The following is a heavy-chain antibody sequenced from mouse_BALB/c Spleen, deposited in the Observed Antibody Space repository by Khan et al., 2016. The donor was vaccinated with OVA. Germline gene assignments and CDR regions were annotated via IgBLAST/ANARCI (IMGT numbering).Heavy chain of an antibody. J-gene: IGHJ2*01. V-gene: IGHV2-2*02. D-gene: IGHD1-1*02. CDR1: GFSLTNYG. Sequence: QVQLKESGPGLVQPSQSLSITCTVSGFSLTNYGVHWVRQSPGKGLEWLGVICRGGITDYNDTVLSRLGISKVISKSQVFFKMNSLEANDTAIYYCAKNRNGYFDYWGQGTTLTVSS. CDR2: ICRGGIT. CDR3: AKNRNGYFDY.